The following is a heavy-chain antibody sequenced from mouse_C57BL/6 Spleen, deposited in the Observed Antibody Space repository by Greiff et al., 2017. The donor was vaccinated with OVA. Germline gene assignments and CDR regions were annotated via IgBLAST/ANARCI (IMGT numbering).Heavy chain of an antibody. Sequence: EVQLQQSGPELVKPGASVKISCKASGYTFTDYYMNWVKQSHGKSLEWIGDINPNNGGTSYNQKFKGKATLTVDKSSSTAYMELRSLTSEDSAVYYCAFTVVAPFAMDYWGQGTSVTVSS. J-gene: IGHJ4*01. CDR2: INPNNGGT. CDR1: GYTFTDYY. CDR3: AFTVVAPFAMDY. D-gene: IGHD1-1*01. V-gene: IGHV1-26*01.